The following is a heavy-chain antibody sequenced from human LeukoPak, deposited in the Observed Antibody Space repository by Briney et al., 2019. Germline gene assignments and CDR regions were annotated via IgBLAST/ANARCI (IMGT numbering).Heavy chain of an antibody. V-gene: IGHV4-34*01. CDR3: ARGLRGWSWFDP. CDR1: GGSFSGYY. D-gene: IGHD2-15*01. J-gene: IGHJ5*02. Sequence: PSETLSLTCAVYGGSFSGYYWSWIRQPPGKGLEWIGEINHSGSPNYNPSLKSRVTISVDTSKNQFSLKLRSVTAADTAVYYCARGLRGWSWFDPWGQGTLVTVSS. CDR2: INHSGSP.